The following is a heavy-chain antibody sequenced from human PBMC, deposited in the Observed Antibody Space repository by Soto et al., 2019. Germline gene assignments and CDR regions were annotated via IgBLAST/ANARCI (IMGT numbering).Heavy chain of an antibody. Sequence: AGGSLRLSCAASGFTFSNACMNWVRQAPGKGLEWVGRIKSKTDGGTTDYAAPVKGRFTISRDDSKNTLYLQMNSLKTEDTAVYYCTTDPVTMIVVVPSSGWGQGTLVTVSS. CDR3: TTDPVTMIVVVPSSG. J-gene: IGHJ4*02. V-gene: IGHV3-15*07. D-gene: IGHD3-22*01. CDR2: IKSKTDGGTT. CDR1: GFTFSNAC.